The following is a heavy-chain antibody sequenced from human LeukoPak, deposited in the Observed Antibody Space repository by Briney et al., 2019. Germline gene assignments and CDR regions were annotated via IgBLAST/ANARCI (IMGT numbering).Heavy chain of an antibody. CDR3: ARGNIVVVPAAIAEMGYYYYYYMDV. CDR2: IYTSGST. J-gene: IGHJ6*03. Sequence: SQTLSLTCTVSGGSISSGSYYWSWIRQPAGKGLEWIGRIYTSGSTNYNPSLKSRVTISVDTSKNQFSLKLSSVTAADTAVYYCARGNIVVVPAAIAEMGYYYYYYMDVWGKGTTVTVSS. V-gene: IGHV4-61*02. D-gene: IGHD2-2*02. CDR1: GGSISSGSYY.